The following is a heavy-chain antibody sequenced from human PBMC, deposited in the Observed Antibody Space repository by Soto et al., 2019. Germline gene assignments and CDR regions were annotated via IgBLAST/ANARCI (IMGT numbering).Heavy chain of an antibody. CDR2: IFPGDSDT. CDR3: ARRDSSGYDPDAFDI. V-gene: IGHV5-51*01. CDR1: GYEFTSYW. J-gene: IGHJ3*02. Sequence: GESLKISCKGSGYEFTSYWIGWVRQMPGKGLEWMGIIFPGDSDTRYSPSFHGQVTISADNSISTAYLQWSSLRASDTAMYYCARRDSSGYDPDAFDIWGQRTLVTVSS. D-gene: IGHD3-22*01.